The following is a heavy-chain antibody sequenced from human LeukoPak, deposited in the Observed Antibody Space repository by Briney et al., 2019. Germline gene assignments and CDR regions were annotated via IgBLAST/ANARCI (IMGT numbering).Heavy chain of an antibody. CDR3: ARRNTNSNSAFDI. D-gene: IGHD4-11*01. V-gene: IGHV4-59*12. CDR2: IYHSGST. J-gene: IGHJ3*02. CDR1: GGSISSYY. Sequence: SETLSLTCTVSGGSISSYYWSWIRQPAGKGLEWIGYIYHSGSTYYNPSLKSRVTISVDRSKNQFSLKLSSVTAADTAVYYCARRNTNSNSAFDIWGQGTMVTVSS.